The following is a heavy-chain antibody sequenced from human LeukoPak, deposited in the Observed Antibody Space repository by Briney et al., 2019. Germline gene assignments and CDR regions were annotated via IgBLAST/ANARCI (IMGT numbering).Heavy chain of an antibody. CDR3: AREIQGSSWYRGMGYFDY. J-gene: IGHJ4*02. CDR1: GFTVSSNY. Sequence: GGSLRLSCAASGFTVSSNYMTWVRQAPGKGLERVSIIYSDGTTYYADSVKGRFSISRDNSKNTLYLQMNSLRAEDTAVYYCAREIQGSSWYRGMGYFDYWGQGTLVTVSS. D-gene: IGHD6-13*01. V-gene: IGHV3-53*01. CDR2: IYSDGTT.